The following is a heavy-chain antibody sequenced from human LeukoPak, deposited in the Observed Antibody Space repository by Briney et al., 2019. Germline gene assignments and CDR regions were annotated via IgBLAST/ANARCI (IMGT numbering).Heavy chain of an antibody. CDR2: IYYSGSS. J-gene: IGHJ4*02. CDR3: ARNRDGYNSFDY. D-gene: IGHD5-24*01. CDR1: GGSINNGGYY. V-gene: IGHV4-31*03. Sequence: SETLSLTCTVSGGSINNGGYYWSWIRQHPGKGLEWIGYIYYSGSSYYNPSLRSRVTISVDTSKSHFSLKLSSVTAADTAVYYCARNRDGYNSFDYWGQGTLVTVSS.